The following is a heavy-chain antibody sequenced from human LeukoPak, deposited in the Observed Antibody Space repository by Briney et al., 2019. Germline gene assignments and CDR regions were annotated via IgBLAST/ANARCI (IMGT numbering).Heavy chain of an antibody. CDR2: ISSSSNDI. D-gene: IGHD3-10*01. V-gene: IGHV3-21*01. J-gene: IGHJ4*02. Sequence: PGGSLRLSCAASGFDFSDYSMNWVRQTTGKGLEWVSSISSSSNDIYYADSLKGRLTISRDNAKSSVYLQMNSLGADDTAVYYCARGGQRFGELLFDYWGQGSLVTVSS. CDR3: ARGGQRFGELLFDY. CDR1: GFDFSDYS.